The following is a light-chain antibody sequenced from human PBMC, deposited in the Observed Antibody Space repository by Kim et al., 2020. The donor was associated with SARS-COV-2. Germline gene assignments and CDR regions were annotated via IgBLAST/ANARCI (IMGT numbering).Light chain of an antibody. CDR3: QQYYSTPPT. CDR2: WAS. CDR1: QSVLYSSNNKNY. Sequence: DIVMTQSPDSLAVSLGERATINCKSSQSVLYSSNNKNYLAWYQQKPGKPPKPLIYWASTRESGVPDRFSGSGSGTDFTLTISSLQAEDVAVYYCQQYYSTPPTFGQGTKVDIK. V-gene: IGKV4-1*01. J-gene: IGKJ1*01.